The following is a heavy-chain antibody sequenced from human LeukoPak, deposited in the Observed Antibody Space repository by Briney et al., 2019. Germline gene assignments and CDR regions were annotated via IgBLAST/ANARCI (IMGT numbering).Heavy chain of an antibody. V-gene: IGHV1-69*04. D-gene: IGHD5-12*01. CDR1: GGTFSSYA. J-gene: IGHJ4*02. CDR2: IIPILGIA. Sequence: SVKVSCKASGGTFSSYAISWVRQAPGQGLEWMGRIIPILGIANYAQKFQGRVTITADKSTSTAYMELSSLRSEDTAVYYCARAIVATSFDYWGQGTLVTASS. CDR3: ARAIVATSFDY.